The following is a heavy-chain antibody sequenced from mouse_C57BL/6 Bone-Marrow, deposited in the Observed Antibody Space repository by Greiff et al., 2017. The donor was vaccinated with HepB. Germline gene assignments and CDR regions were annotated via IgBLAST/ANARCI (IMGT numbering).Heavy chain of an antibody. CDR3: TDKLAWFAY. D-gene: IGHD4-1*01. Sequence: VQLQQSGAELVRPGASVTLSCKASGYTFTDYEMHWVKQTPVHGLEWIGAIEPETGGTAYKQKFKGKAILTADKSSSTAYMELRSLTSEDSAVYYCTDKLAWFAYWGQGTLVTVSA. CDR1: GYTFTDYE. J-gene: IGHJ3*01. CDR2: IEPETGGT. V-gene: IGHV1-15*01.